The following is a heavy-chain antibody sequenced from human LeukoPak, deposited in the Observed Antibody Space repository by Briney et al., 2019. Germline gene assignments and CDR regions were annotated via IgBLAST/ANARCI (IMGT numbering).Heavy chain of an antibody. CDR2: ISYDGSNK. V-gene: IGHV3-30-3*01. CDR1: GFTFTNYA. Sequence: GGSLRLSRAASGFTFTNYAMNWVRQAPGKGLEWVAVISYDGSNKYYADSVKGRFTISRDNSKNTLYLQMNSLRAEDTAVYYCARDGRDSLLWFGELGHDAFDIWGQGTMVTVSS. J-gene: IGHJ3*02. D-gene: IGHD3-10*01. CDR3: ARDGRDSLLWFGELGHDAFDI.